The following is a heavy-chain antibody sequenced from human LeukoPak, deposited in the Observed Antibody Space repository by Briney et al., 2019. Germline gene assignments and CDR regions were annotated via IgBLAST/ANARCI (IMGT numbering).Heavy chain of an antibody. CDR2: IYYSGST. CDR1: GDSISSSSYY. Sequence: SETLSLTCTVSGDSISSSSYYWSWIRQPPGKGLEWIGYIYYSGSTNYNPSLKSRVTISVDTSKNQFSLKLSSVTAADTAVYYCARDRPHQFSDSPSYYFDYWGQGTLVTVSS. V-gene: IGHV4-61*01. J-gene: IGHJ4*02. CDR3: ARDRPHQFSDSPSYYFDY. D-gene: IGHD3/OR15-3a*01.